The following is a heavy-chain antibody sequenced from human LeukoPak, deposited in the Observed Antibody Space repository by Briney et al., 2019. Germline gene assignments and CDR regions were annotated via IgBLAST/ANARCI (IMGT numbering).Heavy chain of an antibody. J-gene: IGHJ4*02. V-gene: IGHV4-61*01. CDR1: GGSVSSGSYY. CDR3: AREDSSGCLFDY. CDR2: IYYSGST. Sequence: SETLSLTCTVSGGSVSSGSYYWSWIRQPPGKGLEWIGYIYYSGSTNYNPSLKSRVTISVDTSKNQLSLKLSSVTAADTAVYYCAREDSSGCLFDYWGQGTLVTVSS. D-gene: IGHD3-22*01.